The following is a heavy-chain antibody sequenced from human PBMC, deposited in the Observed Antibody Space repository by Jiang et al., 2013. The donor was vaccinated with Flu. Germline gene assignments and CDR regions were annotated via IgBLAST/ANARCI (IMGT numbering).Heavy chain of an antibody. V-gene: IGHV4-39*07. CDR2: IYYXGTT. J-gene: IGHJ4*02. Sequence: LLKPSETLSLSCTVSGGSIISENSYWGWIRQPPGKGLEWIGSIYYXGTTYYNPSLKSRVTISVDTSKKQFSLKLSSVTAADTALYYCASQHWDHGVGSYYMSHWGQGTLVTVSS. CDR3: ASQHWDHGVGSYYMSH. CDR1: GGSIISENSY. D-gene: IGHD3-10*01.